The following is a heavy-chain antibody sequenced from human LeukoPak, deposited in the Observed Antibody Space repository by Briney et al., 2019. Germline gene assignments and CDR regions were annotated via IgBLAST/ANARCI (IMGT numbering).Heavy chain of an antibody. Sequence: SETLSLTCTVSGGSISSSSYYWAWIRQPPGKGLEWIGSIRYSGSTYYNPSLQSRVTISIDTSKNQFSLKLSSVTAADTAVYYCARNEIVSGWFGMTAGNWFDPWGQGTLVTVSS. CDR1: GGSISSSSYY. V-gene: IGHV4-39*01. J-gene: IGHJ5*02. CDR2: IRYSGST. D-gene: IGHD6-19*01. CDR3: ARNEIVSGWFGMTAGNWFDP.